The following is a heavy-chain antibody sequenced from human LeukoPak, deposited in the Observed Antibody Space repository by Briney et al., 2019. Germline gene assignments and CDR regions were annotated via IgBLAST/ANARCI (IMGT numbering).Heavy chain of an antibody. CDR2: ISERGGST. J-gene: IGHJ4*02. CDR3: AKRGIVIRGILVIGYHQEAYHYDY. D-gene: IGHD3-10*01. V-gene: IGHV3-23*01. CDR1: GFTFSSYS. Sequence: QSGGSLRLSCAASGFTFSSYSMNWVRQAPGKGLQWVSYISERGGSTSYADSVKGRFTISRDTSLNTLYLQMTSLRAEDTAVYFCAKRGIVIRGILVIGYHQEAYHYDYWGQGVLVTVSS.